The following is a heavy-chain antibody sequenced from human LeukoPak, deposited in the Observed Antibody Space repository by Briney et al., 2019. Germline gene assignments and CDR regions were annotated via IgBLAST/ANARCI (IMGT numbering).Heavy chain of an antibody. V-gene: IGHV4-4*02. Sequence: SETLSLTCAVSGGSISSSNWWSWVRQPPGKGLEWIGEIYHSGSTNYNPSLKSRVTISVDTSKNQFSLKLSSVTAADTAVYFCARGPYSYDSSGAFDIWGQGTMVTVSS. D-gene: IGHD3-22*01. J-gene: IGHJ3*02. CDR3: ARGPYSYDSSGAFDI. CDR2: IYHSGST. CDR1: GGSISSSNW.